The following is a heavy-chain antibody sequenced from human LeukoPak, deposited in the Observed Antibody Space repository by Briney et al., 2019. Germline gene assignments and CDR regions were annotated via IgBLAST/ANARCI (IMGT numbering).Heavy chain of an antibody. CDR1: GFTFSAYG. Sequence: GGSLRLSCAASGFTFSAYGMSWVRQAPGKGLEWVSGISASGDSTHYADSVKGRFTISRDNSKNTLYLQMNSLRAEDRAVYYCAKDRMTYYDIWSGYYLDYWGQGTLVTVSS. CDR2: ISASGDST. J-gene: IGHJ4*02. V-gene: IGHV3-23*01. CDR3: AKDRMTYYDIWSGYYLDY. D-gene: IGHD3-3*01.